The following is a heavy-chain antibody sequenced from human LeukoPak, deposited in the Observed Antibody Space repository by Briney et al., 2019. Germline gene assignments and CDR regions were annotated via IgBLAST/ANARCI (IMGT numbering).Heavy chain of an antibody. Sequence: APVKVSCKASGYTFTSYDINWVRQATGQGLEWMGWMNPNSGNTGYAQKFQGRVTMTRNTSISTAYMELSSLRSEDTAAYYCARGHYYYDSSGYYSGEYYFDYWGQGTLVTVSS. CDR3: ARGHYYYDSSGYYSGEYYFDY. J-gene: IGHJ4*02. D-gene: IGHD3-22*01. V-gene: IGHV1-8*01. CDR2: MNPNSGNT. CDR1: GYTFTSYD.